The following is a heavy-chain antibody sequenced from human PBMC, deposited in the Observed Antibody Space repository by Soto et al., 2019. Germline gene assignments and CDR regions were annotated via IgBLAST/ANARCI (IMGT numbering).Heavy chain of an antibody. CDR1: GGSISSNNW. CDR3: ARYIAASGTYYLDF. V-gene: IGHV4-4*02. Sequence: SETLSLTCTVSGGSISSNNWWSWVRQPPGKGLEWIGEIYHSGSTNYNPSLKSRVIISVDTSKNQFSLRLSSVTAADTAVYYCARYIAASGTYYLDFWGQGTLVTGSS. J-gene: IGHJ4*02. CDR2: IYHSGST. D-gene: IGHD6-13*01.